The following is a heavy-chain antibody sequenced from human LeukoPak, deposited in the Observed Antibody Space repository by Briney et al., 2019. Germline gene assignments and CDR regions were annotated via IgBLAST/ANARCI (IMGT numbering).Heavy chain of an antibody. CDR3: AKDFGPTVGFYAY. D-gene: IGHD4-17*01. Sequence: PGGSLRLSCAASGFTVSSNYMSWVRQAPGKGLEWVSVIYSGGSTYYADSAKGRFTISRDNSKNTLYLQMNSLRAEDTAVYYCAKDFGPTVGFYAYWGQGTLVTVSS. J-gene: IGHJ4*02. V-gene: IGHV3-66*01. CDR2: IYSGGST. CDR1: GFTVSSNY.